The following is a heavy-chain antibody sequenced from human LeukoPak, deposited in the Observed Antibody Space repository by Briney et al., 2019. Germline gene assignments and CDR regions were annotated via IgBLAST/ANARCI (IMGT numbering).Heavy chain of an antibody. CDR2: IKRDGSEK. Sequence: GGSLRLSCAASGLTFSSYWMRWVRQAPGKGLEWVANIKRDGSEKYYVDSVKGRFTISRDNAKNSLYLQMNSLRTEDTAVYYCAKDVHDYINYWGQGTLVTVSS. V-gene: IGHV3-7*01. CDR3: AKDVHDYINY. J-gene: IGHJ4*02. CDR1: GLTFSSYW. D-gene: IGHD3-16*01.